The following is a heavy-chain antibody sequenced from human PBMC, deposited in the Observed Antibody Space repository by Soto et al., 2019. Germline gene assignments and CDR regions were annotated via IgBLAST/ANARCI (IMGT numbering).Heavy chain of an antibody. D-gene: IGHD1-1*01. V-gene: IGHV4-59*01. CDR1: GGSISSYY. CDR3: ARDPLHAGTYFDY. J-gene: IGHJ4*02. CDR2: IYYSGST. Sequence: PSETLSLTCTVSGGSISSYYWSWIRQPPGKGLEWIGYIYYSGSTNYNPSLKSQVTISVDTSKNQFSLKLSSVTAADTAVYYCARDPLHAGTYFDYWGQGTLVTVSS.